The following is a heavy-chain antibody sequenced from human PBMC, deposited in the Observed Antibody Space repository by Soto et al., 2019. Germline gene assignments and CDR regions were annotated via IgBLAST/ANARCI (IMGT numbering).Heavy chain of an antibody. J-gene: IGHJ5*02. CDR3: ARMATFGSLNWFDP. CDR1: GYSFTNND. D-gene: IGHD3-16*01. Sequence: ASVKVSCKASGYSFTNNDVSWLRQATGQGLEWMGWMNPGSGDTGYAQKFQGRVTMTRDISIATAYMELNSLRSDDTAIYYCARMATFGSLNWFDPWGQGTLVTVSS. V-gene: IGHV1-8*01. CDR2: MNPGSGDT.